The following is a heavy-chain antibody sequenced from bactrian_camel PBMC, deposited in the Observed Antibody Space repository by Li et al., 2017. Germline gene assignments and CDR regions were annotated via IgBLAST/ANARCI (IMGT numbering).Heavy chain of an antibody. J-gene: IGHJ4*01. CDR1: GLTFSTAD. CDR2: IYIDTDIT. Sequence: HVQLVESGGGLVQPGGSLRLSCASSGLTFSTADMSWVRQAPGKEREGVACIYIDTDITTYDASVKGRFTISQEKAKNTMYLQMNSLKPEDTAIYYCAAARTGRSLYRLQDKEYNYWGQGTQVTVS. CDR3: AAARTGRSLYRLQDKEYNY. D-gene: IGHD5*01. V-gene: IGHV3S68*01.